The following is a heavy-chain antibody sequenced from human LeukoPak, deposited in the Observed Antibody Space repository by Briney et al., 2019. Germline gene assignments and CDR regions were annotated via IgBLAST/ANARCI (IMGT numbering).Heavy chain of an antibody. D-gene: IGHD2-2*01. V-gene: IGHV5-51*01. CDR3: ARSDIVGVEGVRWFDP. CDR2: IYPGDSDT. CDR1: GYSFTSYW. Sequence: GESLKISCKGSGYSFTSYWIGWVRQMPGKGLEWMGIIYPGDSDTRYSPSFQGQVTISADKSISTAYLQWSSLKASDTAMYYCARSDIVGVEGVRWFDPWGQGTLVTVSS. J-gene: IGHJ5*02.